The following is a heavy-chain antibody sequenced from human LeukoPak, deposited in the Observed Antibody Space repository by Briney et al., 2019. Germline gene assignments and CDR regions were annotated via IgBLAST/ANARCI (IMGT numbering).Heavy chain of an antibody. D-gene: IGHD2-2*01. J-gene: IGHJ4*02. Sequence: GGSLRLSCAASGFTFSSYGMHWVRQAPGKGLEWVAVISYDGSNKYYADSVKGRFTISRDNSKNTLYLQMNSLRAEDTAVYYCAKDPTDYCSSTSCYAYYFDYWGQGTLVTVSS. CDR1: GFTFSSYG. CDR3: AKDPTDYCSSTSCYAYYFDY. V-gene: IGHV3-30*18. CDR2: ISYDGSNK.